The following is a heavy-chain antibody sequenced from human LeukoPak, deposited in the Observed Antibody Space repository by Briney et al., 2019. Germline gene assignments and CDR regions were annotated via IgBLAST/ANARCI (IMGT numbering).Heavy chain of an antibody. V-gene: IGHV4-38-2*02. Sequence: SETLSLTCTVSGYSISSGYHWGWIRQPPGKGLEWIGSIYHSGSTYYNPSLKSRVTISVDTSKNQFSLMLTSVTAADTAVYYCARGGNSYPGYFDPWGQGTLVTVSS. D-gene: IGHD5-18*01. CDR2: IYHSGST. CDR1: GYSISSGYH. J-gene: IGHJ5*02. CDR3: ARGGNSYPGYFDP.